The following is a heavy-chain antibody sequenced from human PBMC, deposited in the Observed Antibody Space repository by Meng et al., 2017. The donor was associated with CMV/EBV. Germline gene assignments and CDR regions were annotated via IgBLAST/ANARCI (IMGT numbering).Heavy chain of an antibody. D-gene: IGHD1-26*01. J-gene: IGHJ4*02. V-gene: IGHV4-39*01. CDR2: LYYTGST. CDR1: GGSISSSSYY. Sequence: GSLRLSCTVSGGSISSSSYYWGWVRQPPGQGFEWIGSLYYTGSTYYNTSLGSRVTMSVDTSRNQFSLKLSSVTAADTAVHYCARQGGASPTTGVFWGPGILVTVSS. CDR3: ARQGGASPTTGVF.